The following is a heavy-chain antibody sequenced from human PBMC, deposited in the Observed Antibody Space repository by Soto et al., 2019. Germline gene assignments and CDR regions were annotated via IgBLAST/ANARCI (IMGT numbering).Heavy chain of an antibody. CDR1: GGSFSGYY. D-gene: IGHD3-10*01. CDR3: ARAAKGYYYGSGSYEKYYFDY. CDR2: INHSGST. J-gene: IGHJ4*02. Sequence: SETLSLTCAVYGGSFSGYYWSWIRQPPGKGLEWIGEINHSGSTNYNPSLKSRVTISVDTSKNQFSLKLSSVTAADTAVYYCARAAKGYYYGSGSYEKYYFDYWGQGTLVTVSS. V-gene: IGHV4-34*01.